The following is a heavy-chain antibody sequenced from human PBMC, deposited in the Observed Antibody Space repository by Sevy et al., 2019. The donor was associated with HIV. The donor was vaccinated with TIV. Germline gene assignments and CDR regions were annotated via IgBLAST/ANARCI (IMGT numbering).Heavy chain of an antibody. CDR3: ARAPPVRSGDDSLNGFDP. CDR2: IHYSGST. J-gene: IGHJ5*02. V-gene: IGHV4-59*01. Sequence: SETLSLTCTVSGGPISSYYWSWIRQPPGKKLEWIGYIHYSGSTKYNLSLNSRVTMSVDTSKNQFSLKLTSVTAADTAVYYCARAPPVRSGDDSLNGFDPWGQGTLVTVSS. CDR1: GGPISSYY. D-gene: IGHD5-12*01.